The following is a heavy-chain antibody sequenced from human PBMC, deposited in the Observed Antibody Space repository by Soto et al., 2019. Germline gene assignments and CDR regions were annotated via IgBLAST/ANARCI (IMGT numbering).Heavy chain of an antibody. V-gene: IGHV3-21*01. D-gene: IGHD3-22*01. J-gene: IGHJ5*02. CDR1: GFTFSSYS. CDR3: ARAIDSRTPHPKFDP. Sequence: GGSLRLSCAASGFTFSSYSMNWVRQAPGKGLEWVSSISSSSSYIYYAESVKGRFTISRDNAKNSLYLQMNSLRAEDTAVYYCARAIDSRTPHPKFDPWGQGTLVTVSS. CDR2: ISSSSSYI.